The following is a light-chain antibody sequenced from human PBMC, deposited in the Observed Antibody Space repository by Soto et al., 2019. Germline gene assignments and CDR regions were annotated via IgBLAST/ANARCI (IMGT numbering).Light chain of an antibody. V-gene: IGKV3-15*01. Sequence: EIVMTQSPATLSVSPGERATLSCRASQSVSSNLAWYQQKPGQAPRLLIYGASTRATGIPARFSGSGSGTEFTLTISSLQSEDFAVYYCHHYNNWPRTFGKGTKV. J-gene: IGKJ1*01. CDR2: GAS. CDR3: HHYNNWPRT. CDR1: QSVSSN.